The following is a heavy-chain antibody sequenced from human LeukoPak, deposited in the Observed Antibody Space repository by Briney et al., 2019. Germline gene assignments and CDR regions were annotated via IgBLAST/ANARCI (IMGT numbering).Heavy chain of an antibody. CDR3: ARDRWELLRSVDY. CDR2: IGSTGAYI. J-gene: IGHJ4*02. D-gene: IGHD1-26*01. CDR1: GFTFSSYS. Sequence: PGGSLRLSCAASGFTFSSYSMNWVRQARGKGLEWVSSIGSTGAYIFYADSVKGRFTISRDNAKNSLYLQMNSLRAEDTAVYYCARDRWELLRSVDYWGQGTLVTVSS. V-gene: IGHV3-21*01.